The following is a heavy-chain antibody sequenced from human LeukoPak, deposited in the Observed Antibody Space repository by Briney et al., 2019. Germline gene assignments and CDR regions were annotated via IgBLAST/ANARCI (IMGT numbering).Heavy chain of an antibody. CDR1: GFTFSSYA. CDR2: ISSSGSNI. CDR3: ARDFASTTDY. J-gene: IGHJ4*02. V-gene: IGHV3-48*04. D-gene: IGHD4-17*01. Sequence: GGSLRLSCAASGFTFSSYAMSWVRQAPGKGLEWLSYISSSGSNIYYADSVKGRFTISRDNARNSLYLQMNSLRAEDTAVYYCARDFASTTDYWGQGTLVTVSS.